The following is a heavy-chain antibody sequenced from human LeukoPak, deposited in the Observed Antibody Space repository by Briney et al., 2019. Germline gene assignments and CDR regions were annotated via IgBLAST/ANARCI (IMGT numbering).Heavy chain of an antibody. CDR3: ARGGAARPGLHFDL. CDR2: IYYSGST. Sequence: SETLSLTCTASGGSISSYYWSWIRQPPGKGLEWIGYIYYSGSTNYNPSFKSRVTISVDTSKHQFSLKLSSVTAADTAVYYCARGGAARPGLHFDLWGRGTLVTVSS. J-gene: IGHJ2*01. CDR1: GGSISSYY. V-gene: IGHV4-59*01. D-gene: IGHD6-6*01.